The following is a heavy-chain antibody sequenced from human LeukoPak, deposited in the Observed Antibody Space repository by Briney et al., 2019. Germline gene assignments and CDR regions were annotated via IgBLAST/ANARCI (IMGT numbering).Heavy chain of an antibody. V-gene: IGHV3-7*01. CDR3: ARGLAVTTFVYNFGYLFDY. Sequence: PGGSLRLSCAASGFTFSSYWMSWVRQAPGKGLEWVANIKQDGSEKYYVDSVKGRFTISRDNAKNSLYLQMNSLRAEDTAVYYCARGLAVTTFVYNFGYLFDYWGQGTLVTVSS. CDR1: GFTFSSYW. D-gene: IGHD4-17*01. J-gene: IGHJ4*02. CDR2: IKQDGSEK.